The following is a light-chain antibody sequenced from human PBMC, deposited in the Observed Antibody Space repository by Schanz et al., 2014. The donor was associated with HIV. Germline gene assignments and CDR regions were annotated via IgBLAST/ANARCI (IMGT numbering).Light chain of an antibody. Sequence: QSALTQPASVSGSPGQSVTISCTGTSSDVGGYNHVSWYQQHPGKAPKLMIYEVIKRPSGVPDRFSGSKSGNTASLTISGLQAEDEADYYCNSYTRTSTPVFGGGTKLTVL. J-gene: IGLJ2*01. CDR1: SSDVGGYNH. CDR2: EVI. CDR3: NSYTRTSTPV. V-gene: IGLV2-14*01.